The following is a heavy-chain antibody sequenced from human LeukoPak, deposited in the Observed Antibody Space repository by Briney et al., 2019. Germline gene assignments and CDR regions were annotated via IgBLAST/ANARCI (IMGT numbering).Heavy chain of an antibody. V-gene: IGHV3-30-3*01. Sequence: PGGSLRLSCAASGFTFSSYAMHWVRQAPGKGLEWVAVISYDGSNKYYADSVKGRFTISSDNSKNTLYLQMNSLRAEDTAVYYCAREGSSWSSSWFDPWGQGTLVTVSS. CDR2: ISYDGSNK. CDR1: GFTFSSYA. J-gene: IGHJ5*02. D-gene: IGHD6-13*01. CDR3: AREGSSWSSSWFDP.